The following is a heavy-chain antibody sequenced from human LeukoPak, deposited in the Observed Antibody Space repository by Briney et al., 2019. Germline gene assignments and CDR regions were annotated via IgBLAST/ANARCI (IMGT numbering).Heavy chain of an antibody. CDR1: GFIFSNYA. Sequence: PGGSLRLSCAASGFIFSNYAMSWVRQAPGKGLEWVSGITGSGGSISYADSVKVRFTIYRDNSKNTLYLLMNSLRAEDTAVYYCAKRPADSSGYFDYWGQGTLVTVSS. CDR3: AKRPADSSGYFDY. J-gene: IGHJ4*02. CDR2: ITGSGGSI. V-gene: IGHV3-23*01. D-gene: IGHD3-22*01.